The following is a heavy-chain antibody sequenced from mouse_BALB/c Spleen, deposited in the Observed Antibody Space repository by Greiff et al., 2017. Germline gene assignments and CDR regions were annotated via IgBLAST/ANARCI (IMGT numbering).Heavy chain of an antibody. J-gene: IGHJ4*01. Sequence: VQLQQSGAELAKPGASVKMSCKASGYTFTSYWMHWVKQRPGQGLEWIGYINPSTGYTEYNQKFKDKATLTADKSSSTAYMQLSSLTSEDSAVYYCARSRGLRAMDYWGQGTSVTVSS. D-gene: IGHD2-4*01. V-gene: IGHV1-7*01. CDR1: GYTFTSYW. CDR3: ARSRGLRAMDY. CDR2: INPSTGYT.